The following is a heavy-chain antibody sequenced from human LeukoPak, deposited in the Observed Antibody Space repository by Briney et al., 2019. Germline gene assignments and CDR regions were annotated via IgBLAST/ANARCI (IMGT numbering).Heavy chain of an antibody. J-gene: IGHJ4*02. D-gene: IGHD6-6*01. CDR3: ARESEYSRSVVMEY. Sequence: ASVKVSCKASGYTFTTYGISGVRQAPGQGLEWMGWISAYNGNTNYAQKVQGRVTMTRDTSTSTAYMELRSLTSDDTAVYYCARESEYSRSVVMEYWGQGTLVTVSS. CDR2: ISAYNGNT. V-gene: IGHV1-18*01. CDR1: GYTFTTYG.